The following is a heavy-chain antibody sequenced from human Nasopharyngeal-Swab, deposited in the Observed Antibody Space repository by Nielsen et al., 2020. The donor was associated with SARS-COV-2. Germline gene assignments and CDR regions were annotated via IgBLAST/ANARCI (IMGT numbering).Heavy chain of an antibody. V-gene: IGHV3-74*01. D-gene: IGHD1-14*01. CDR1: GFTFSSHS. J-gene: IGHJ4*02. CDR2: IDVDGRRT. Sequence: GESLKISCAASGFTFSSHSMNWVRQALGKGLEWVSQIDVDGRRTTYADSVKGRFTISRDNAKNTLYLQMNSLRAEDTAVYYCVRGGLGTGLENWGQGTLVTVSS. CDR3: VRGGLGTGLEN.